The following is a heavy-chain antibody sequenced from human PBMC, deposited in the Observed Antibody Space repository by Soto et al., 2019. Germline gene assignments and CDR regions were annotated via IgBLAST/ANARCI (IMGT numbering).Heavy chain of an antibody. CDR1: GGPFSSHT. CDR2: IIPALGTT. J-gene: IGHJ2*01. D-gene: IGHD4-17*01. V-gene: IGHV1-69*08. Sequence: QDQLVQSGAEVKKPGSSVKVSCKAFGGPFSSHTFSWVRQAPGQGLEWTGRIIPALGTTTYAQKFQGRVTITADESVTTVYMELNSLRTEDTAVYYCARPDFGDYWYFDLWGRGTLVTVSS. CDR3: ARPDFGDYWYFDL.